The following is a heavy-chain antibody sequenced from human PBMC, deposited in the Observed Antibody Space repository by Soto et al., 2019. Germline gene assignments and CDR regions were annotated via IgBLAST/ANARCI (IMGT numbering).Heavy chain of an antibody. V-gene: IGHV4-4*02. CDR3: VRNDLYRFDP. J-gene: IGHJ5*02. D-gene: IGHD2-8*01. Sequence: PSETLSLTCAVSGGSITSNWWSWVRQPPGKGLEWIGEIYHNGRFNYNPSLRSRLTISIDKSKNQLSLKLTSVTAADTAVHYCVRNDLYRFDPWGPGTLVTVSS. CDR1: GGSITSNW. CDR2: IYHNGRF.